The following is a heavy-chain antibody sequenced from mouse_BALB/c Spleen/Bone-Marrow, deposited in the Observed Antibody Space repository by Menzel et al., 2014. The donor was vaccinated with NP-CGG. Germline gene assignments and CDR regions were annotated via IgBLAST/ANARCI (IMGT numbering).Heavy chain of an antibody. D-gene: IGHD4-1*01. CDR3: ARSGTDYAMDY. CDR1: GFSLTSYG. CDR2: IWSDGST. Sequence: QVQLKQSGPDLVAPSQSLSLTCTVSGFSLTSYGLHWVRQPPGKGLEWLGVIWSDGSTTYNSALKSRLSISKDNSKRQVLLKMNSLRTDDPAMYYCARSGTDYAMDYWGQGTSVTVSS. J-gene: IGHJ4*01. V-gene: IGHV2-6-2*01.